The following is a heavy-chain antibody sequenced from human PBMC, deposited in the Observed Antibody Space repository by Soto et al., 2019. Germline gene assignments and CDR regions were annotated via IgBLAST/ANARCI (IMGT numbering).Heavy chain of an antibody. Sequence: SETLSLTCTVSGGSISSSSHYWGWIRQPPGKGLEWIGSIYYSGSTYYNPSLKSRVTISVDTSKNQFSLKLSSVTAADTAVYYCARHFSSGWYYYYGMDAWGQETTITVSS. CDR2: IYYSGST. D-gene: IGHD3-22*01. V-gene: IGHV4-39*01. CDR3: ARHFSSGWYYYYGMDA. J-gene: IGHJ6*02. CDR1: GGSISSSSHY.